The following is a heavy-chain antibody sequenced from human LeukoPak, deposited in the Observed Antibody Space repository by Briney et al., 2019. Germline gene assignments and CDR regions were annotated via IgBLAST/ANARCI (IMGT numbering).Heavy chain of an antibody. CDR2: INPNSGGT. V-gene: IGHV1-2*02. J-gene: IGHJ4*02. CDR1: GYTFTGYY. D-gene: IGHD5-12*01. Sequence: ASVKVSCKASGYTFTGYYMHWVRQAPGQGLEWMGWINPNSGGTSYAQKFQGRVTMTRDTSISTAYMELSRLRSDDTAVYYCARDFTYGGYNYWGQGTLVTVSS. CDR3: ARDFTYGGYNY.